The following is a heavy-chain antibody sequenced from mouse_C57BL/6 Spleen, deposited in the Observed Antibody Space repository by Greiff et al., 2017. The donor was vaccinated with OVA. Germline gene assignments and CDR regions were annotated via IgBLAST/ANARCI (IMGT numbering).Heavy chain of an antibody. V-gene: IGHV3-8*01. D-gene: IGHD2-10*02. CDR2: ISYSGST. J-gene: IGHJ2*01. CDR1: GYSITSDY. CDR3: ARWEYDSYYFDD. Sequence: EVNVVESGPGLAKPSQTLSLTCSVTGYSITSDYWNWLRKFPGNKLEYMGYISYSGSTYYNPSLKSRISITRDTSKNQYYLQLNPVTTEDTATYYCARWEYDSYYFDDWGQGTTLTVSS.